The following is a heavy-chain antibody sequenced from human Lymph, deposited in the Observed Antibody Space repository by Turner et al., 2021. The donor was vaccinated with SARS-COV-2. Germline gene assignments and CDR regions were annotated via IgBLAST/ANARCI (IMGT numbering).Heavy chain of an antibody. D-gene: IGHD3-22*01. J-gene: IGHJ4*02. CDR2: ISYDESDK. V-gene: IGHV3-30*04. CDR3: ARDRDSSGWVDY. Sequence: QVQLVESGGGVVQPGGSLRLSCAASGSAFSSYAMHWVRQAPGKGLEWVAFISYDESDKYYADSVKGRFTFSRDNSKNTLYLRMNSLRAEDTAVYNCARDRDSSGWVDYWGQGTLVTVSS. CDR1: GSAFSSYA.